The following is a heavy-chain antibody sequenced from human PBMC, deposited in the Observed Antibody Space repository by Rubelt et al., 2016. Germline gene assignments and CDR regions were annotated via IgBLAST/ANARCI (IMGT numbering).Heavy chain of an antibody. CDR1: GFTFTNYA. CDR2: ISYDGSPK. V-gene: IGHV3-30*04. Sequence: QVQLVESGGGVVQPGRSLRLSCATSGFTFTNYAIHGVRQAPGKGLEWVAVISYDGSPKYSADSVKGRCTLSRDNSKNELDLQMNGLTTEDTAVYYCARPWGYWGQGTLVTVSS. CDR3: ARPWGY. D-gene: IGHD7-27*01. J-gene: IGHJ4*01.